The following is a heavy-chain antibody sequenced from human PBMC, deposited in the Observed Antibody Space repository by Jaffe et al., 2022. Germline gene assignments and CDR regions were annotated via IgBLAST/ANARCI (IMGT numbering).Heavy chain of an antibody. J-gene: IGHJ4*02. V-gene: IGHV3-23*01. CDR1: GFTFSSYA. CDR3: AKDRFLRGRVRAYMVQQYYFDY. D-gene: IGHD3-10*01. CDR2: ISGSGGST. Sequence: EVQLLESGGGLVQPGGSLRLSCAASGFTFSSYAMSWVRQAPGKGLEWVSAISGSGGSTYYADSVKGRFTISRDNSKNTLYLQMNSLRAEDTAVYYCAKDRFLRGRVRAYMVQQYYFDYWGQGTLVTVSS.